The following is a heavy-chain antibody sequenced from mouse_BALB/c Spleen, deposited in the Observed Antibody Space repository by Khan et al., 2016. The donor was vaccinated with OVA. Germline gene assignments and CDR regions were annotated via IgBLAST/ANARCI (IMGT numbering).Heavy chain of an antibody. CDR2: INTYTGEP. Sequence: QIQLVQSGPELKKPGETVKISCKASGYTFTNYGMNWVKQAPGKGLKWMGWINTYTGEPTYTDDFKGRFAFSLETSASTAYLQINNLKNEDTATYFCARPPYFSDFMAYWGQGTSVTVAS. J-gene: IGHJ4*01. V-gene: IGHV9-3-1*01. D-gene: IGHD2-10*01. CDR3: ARPPYFSDFMAY. CDR1: GYTFTNYG.